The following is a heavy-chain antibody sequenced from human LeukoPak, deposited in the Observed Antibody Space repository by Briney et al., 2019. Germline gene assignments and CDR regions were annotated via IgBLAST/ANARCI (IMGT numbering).Heavy chain of an antibody. V-gene: IGHV1-24*01. J-gene: IGHJ6*02. CDR2: FDPEDGET. CDR3: AVSLTTGGYYGMDV. CDR1: GYTLTELS. D-gene: IGHD1-1*01. Sequence: RASLKVSCKVSGYTLTELSLHWVRQAPGKGLEWMGRFDPEDGETIYARKFHGRVTMTADTSTDTAYMEPSSQRSEDTAVYFCAVSLTTGGYYGMDVWGQGTKVTVSS.